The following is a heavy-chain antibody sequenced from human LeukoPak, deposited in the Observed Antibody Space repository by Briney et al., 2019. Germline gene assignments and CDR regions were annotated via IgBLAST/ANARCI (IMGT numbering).Heavy chain of an antibody. CDR1: GDSISHYY. J-gene: IGHJ5*02. Sequence: WETLSLTCTVSGDSISHYYRSWIRQPAGKGLEWIGRIYTNVGTSYNPSLKSRVIVSVDTSKNQFSLKLNSVTAADTAVYYCARDTGVGWFDPWGQGTLVTVSA. V-gene: IGHV4-4*07. CDR3: ARDTGVGWFDP. CDR2: IYTNVGT. D-gene: IGHD7-27*01.